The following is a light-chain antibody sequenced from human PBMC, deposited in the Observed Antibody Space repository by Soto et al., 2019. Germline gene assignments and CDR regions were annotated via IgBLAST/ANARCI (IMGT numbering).Light chain of an antibody. CDR1: SSDVGDYNY. CDR2: EVS. J-gene: IGLJ2*01. Sequence: QSALTQPRSVSGSPGQSVTISCNGTSSDVGDYNYVSWYQQHPGKAPKFIIYEVSKRPSGVPDRFSGSKSGNTASLTISGLQAEDEADYYCCSYAGTYTVVFGGGTKLTVL. CDR3: CSYAGTYTVV. V-gene: IGLV2-11*01.